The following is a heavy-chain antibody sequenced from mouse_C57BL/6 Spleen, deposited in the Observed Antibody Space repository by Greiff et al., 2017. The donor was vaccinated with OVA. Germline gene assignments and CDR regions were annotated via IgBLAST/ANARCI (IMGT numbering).Heavy chain of an antibody. CDR1: GFTFSSYA. CDR3: ARGYDYDVPFDY. J-gene: IGHJ2*01. Sequence: EVKLMESGGGLVKPGGSLKLSCAASGFTFSSYAMSWVRQTPEKRLEWVATISDGGSYTYYPDNVKGRFTISSDNAKNNLYLQMSHLKSEDTAMYYCARGYDYDVPFDYWGQGTTLTVSS. CDR2: ISDGGSYT. V-gene: IGHV5-4*03. D-gene: IGHD2-4*01.